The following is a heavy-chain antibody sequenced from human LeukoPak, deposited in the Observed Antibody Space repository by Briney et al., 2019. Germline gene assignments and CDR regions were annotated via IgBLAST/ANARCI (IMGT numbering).Heavy chain of an antibody. CDR1: GGSFGGYY. Sequence: SETLSLTCAVSGGSFGGYYWSWIRQPPGKGLEWIGEINHSGSTNYNPSLKSRVTISVDTSKNQFSLKLSSVTAADTAVYYCAGEMDIVVVPAAMFHDAFDIWGQGTMVTVSS. CDR3: AGEMDIVVVPAAMFHDAFDI. V-gene: IGHV4-34*01. D-gene: IGHD2-2*03. CDR2: INHSGST. J-gene: IGHJ3*02.